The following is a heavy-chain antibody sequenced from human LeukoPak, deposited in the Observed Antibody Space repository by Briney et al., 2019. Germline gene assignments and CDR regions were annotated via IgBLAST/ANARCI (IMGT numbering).Heavy chain of an antibody. V-gene: IGHV3-64*01. J-gene: IGHJ4*02. CDR1: KFTVSSKY. D-gene: IGHD3-9*01. CDR2: ISKNGSST. CDR3: ARDQEAPNYDILTGYSVDY. Sequence: GGSLRLSCAASKFTVSSKYMSWVRQAPGKGLEYVSAISKNGSSTYYAKSVKGRFTISRDNSKNTLYLQMGSLRAEDMAVYYCARDQEAPNYDILTGYSVDYWGQGILVTVSS.